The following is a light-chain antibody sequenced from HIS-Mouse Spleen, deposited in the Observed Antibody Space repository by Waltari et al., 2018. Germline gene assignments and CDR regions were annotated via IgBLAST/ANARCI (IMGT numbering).Light chain of an antibody. CDR3: QQRSNWPPT. CDR1: QSVSSY. CDR2: DTS. J-gene: IGKJ1*01. V-gene: IGKV3-11*01. Sequence: ERATLSCRASQSVSSYLAWYQQKPGQAPRLLIYDTSNRATGIPARFSGSGSGTDFTLTISSLEPEDFAVYYCQQRSNWPPTFGQGTKVEIK.